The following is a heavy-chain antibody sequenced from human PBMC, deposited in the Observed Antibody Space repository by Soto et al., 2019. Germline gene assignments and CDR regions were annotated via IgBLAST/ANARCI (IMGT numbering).Heavy chain of an antibody. J-gene: IGHJ6*03. CDR3: AKAPRAYYYGSGSYRPGYYYYMDV. Sequence: QVQLVESGGGVVQPGRSLRLSCAASGFTFSSYGMHWVRQAPGKGLGWVAVISYDGSNKYYADSVKGRFTISRDNSKNTLYLQMNSLRAEDTAVYYCAKAPRAYYYGSGSYRPGYYYYMDVWGKGTTVTVSS. CDR2: ISYDGSNK. D-gene: IGHD3-10*01. CDR1: GFTFSSYG. V-gene: IGHV3-30*18.